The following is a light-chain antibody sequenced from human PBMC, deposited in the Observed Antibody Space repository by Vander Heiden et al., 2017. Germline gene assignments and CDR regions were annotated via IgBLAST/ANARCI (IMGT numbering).Light chain of an antibody. Sequence: DHQTTQSPSSLSASVGDRVIITCRASQSITSYLTWYQQKPGKAPKLLMYAASNLQSGVPSRFSGSGSGTDFTLTISSLQPEDFATYHCQQTARIPLTFGGGTKVEIK. CDR2: AAS. V-gene: IGKV1-39*01. CDR1: QSITSY. J-gene: IGKJ4*01. CDR3: QQTARIPLT.